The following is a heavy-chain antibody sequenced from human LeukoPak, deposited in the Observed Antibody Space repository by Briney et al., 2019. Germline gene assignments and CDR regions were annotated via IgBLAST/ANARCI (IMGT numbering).Heavy chain of an antibody. CDR1: GYTFTSYG. V-gene: IGHV1-18*01. D-gene: IGHD2-2*01. Sequence: GASVKVSCKASGYTFTSYGISWVRQAPGQGLEWTGWISAYNGNTNYAQKLQGRVTMTTDTSTSTAYMELRSLRSDDTAVYYCARVGYCSSTSCHKDYYYYYYMDVWGKGTPVTVSS. CDR2: ISAYNGNT. CDR3: ARVGYCSSTSCHKDYYYYYYMDV. J-gene: IGHJ6*03.